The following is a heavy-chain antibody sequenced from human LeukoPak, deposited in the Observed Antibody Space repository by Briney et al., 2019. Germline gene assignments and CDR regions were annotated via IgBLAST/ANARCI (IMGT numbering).Heavy chain of an antibody. CDR2: ISAYNGNT. D-gene: IGHD3-22*01. Sequence: GASVKVSCKASGYTFTSYGISWVRQAPGQGLEWMGWISAYNGNTNYAQKLQGRVTMTTDTSTSTAYMELRSLRSDDTAVYYCARMAYYDSSGYYYGVFGHYYYYYMDVWGKGTTVTISS. J-gene: IGHJ6*03. CDR1: GYTFTSYG. CDR3: ARMAYYDSSGYYYGVFGHYYYYYMDV. V-gene: IGHV1-18*01.